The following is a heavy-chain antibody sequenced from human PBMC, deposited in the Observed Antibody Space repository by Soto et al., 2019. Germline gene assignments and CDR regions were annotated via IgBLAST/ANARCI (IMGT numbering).Heavy chain of an antibody. J-gene: IGHJ6*02. D-gene: IGHD3-10*01. CDR2: IQYNGYS. Sequence: QVQLQESGPGLVKPSETLSLTCTVSGGSITNYYCSWFRQPPGKGLEWIGYIQYNGYSAYNLSLKRRVTMSMTTSKTQFPLMVESVTATDPAVYYCARHGFGPLHGLVDVWGQGTTVIVSS. CDR3: ARHGFGPLHGLVDV. CDR1: GGSITNYY. V-gene: IGHV4-59*08.